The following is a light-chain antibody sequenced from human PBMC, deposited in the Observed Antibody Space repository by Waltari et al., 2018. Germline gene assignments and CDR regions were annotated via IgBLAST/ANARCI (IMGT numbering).Light chain of an antibody. CDR1: SSDVGTSNL. CDR2: EST. CDR3: CSFAGSSPHVV. Sequence: QSALTQPASVSGSPGQSITISCTGTSSDVGTSNLVSWYQHHPGKAPKPMIYESTKRPSGVSNRFSGSKSGNTASLTISGLQAEDEADYYCCSFAGSSPHVVFGGGTKLTVL. J-gene: IGLJ2*01. V-gene: IGLV2-23*01.